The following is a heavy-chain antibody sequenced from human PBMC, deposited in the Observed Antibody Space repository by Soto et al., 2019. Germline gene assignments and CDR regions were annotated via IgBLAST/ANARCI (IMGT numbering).Heavy chain of an antibody. V-gene: IGHV3-30*18. Sequence: AGGALRLSCAASGFTFSSYGMHWVRQAPGKGLEWVAVISYDGSNKYYADSVKGRFTISRDNSKNTLYLQMNSLRAEDTAVYYCAKDPLIYSNYGSYYYYYGMGVWGQGTTVTVSS. CDR1: GFTFSSYG. D-gene: IGHD4-4*01. J-gene: IGHJ6*02. CDR3: AKDPLIYSNYGSYYYYYGMGV. CDR2: ISYDGSNK.